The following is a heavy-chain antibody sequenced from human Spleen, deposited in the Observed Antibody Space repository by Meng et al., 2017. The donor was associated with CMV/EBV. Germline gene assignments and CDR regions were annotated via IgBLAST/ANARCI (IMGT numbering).Heavy chain of an antibody. CDR1: GFTFSSYS. J-gene: IGHJ3*02. CDR2: ISSSSSYI. CDR3: ARNLRMGTWGDDAFDI. V-gene: IGHV3-21*01. Sequence: GESLKISCAASGFTFSSYSMNWVRQAPGKGLEWVSSISSSSSYIYYADSVKGRFTISRDNAKNSLYLQMNSLRAEDTALYYCARNLRMGTWGDDAFDIWGQGTMVTVSS. D-gene: IGHD7-27*01.